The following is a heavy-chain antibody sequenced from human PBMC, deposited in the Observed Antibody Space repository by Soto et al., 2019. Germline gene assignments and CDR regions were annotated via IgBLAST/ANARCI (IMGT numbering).Heavy chain of an antibody. CDR2: MSSDGTTI. CDR1: AFTFSDFA. V-gene: IGHV3-30-3*01. J-gene: IGHJ6*02. CDR3: ARAGFHFGLDV. Sequence: QVQLLESGGGVVQPGRSLRLPCAASAFTFSDFAMHWVRQAPGKGLEWMAVMSSDGTTIYYAGSVKGRFTISRDNFKSTLYLQMNSLRPDDTAVYYCARAGFHFGLDVWGLGTTVTVS. D-gene: IGHD3-9*01.